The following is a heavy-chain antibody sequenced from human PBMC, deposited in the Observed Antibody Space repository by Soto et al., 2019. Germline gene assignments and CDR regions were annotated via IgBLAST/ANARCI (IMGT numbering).Heavy chain of an antibody. CDR2: INPNSGGT. CDR1: RYTFTGYY. CDR3: ARDLSRGTSIAARPRYYYGMDV. J-gene: IGHJ6*02. Sequence: ASVKVSSKASRYTFTGYYMHWVRQAPGQGLEWMGWINPNSGGTNYAQKFQGWVTMTRDTSISTAYMELSRLRSDDTAVYYCARDLSRGTSIAARPRYYYGMDVWGQGTTVTVSS. D-gene: IGHD6-6*01. V-gene: IGHV1-2*04.